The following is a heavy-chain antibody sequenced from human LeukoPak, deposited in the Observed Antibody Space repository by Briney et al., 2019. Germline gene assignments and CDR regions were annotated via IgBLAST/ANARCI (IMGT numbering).Heavy chain of an antibody. CDR1: GFSFSTYW. V-gene: IGHV3-7*01. CDR2: INEDGSEK. D-gene: IGHD3-10*01. CDR3: ARDSIMVRGVRYFDY. J-gene: IGHJ4*02. Sequence: GGSLRLSCAASGFSFSTYWMTWVRQAPGKGLEWVANINEDGSEKYCVDSMKGRFTISRDNAKDSLYLQMNSLRAEDTAVYYCARDSIMVRGVRYFDYWGQGTLVTVSS.